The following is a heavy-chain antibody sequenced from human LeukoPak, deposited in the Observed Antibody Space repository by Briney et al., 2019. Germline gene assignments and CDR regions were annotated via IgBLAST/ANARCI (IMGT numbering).Heavy chain of an antibody. CDR2: IKQDGSEK. Sequence: PGGSLRLSCAASGFTFSSYWMSWVRQAPGKGLEWVANIKQDGSEKYYVDSVKGRFTISRDNVKNSLYLQMNSLRAEDTAVYYCARLQTVLAVAGNNAFDIWGQGTMVTVSS. V-gene: IGHV3-7*01. D-gene: IGHD6-19*01. CDR1: GFTFSSYW. J-gene: IGHJ3*02. CDR3: ARLQTVLAVAGNNAFDI.